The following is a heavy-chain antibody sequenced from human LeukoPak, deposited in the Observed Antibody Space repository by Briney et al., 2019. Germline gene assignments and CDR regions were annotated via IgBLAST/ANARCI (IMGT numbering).Heavy chain of an antibody. CDR1: GFTFSTYS. D-gene: IGHD1-26*01. V-gene: IGHV3-21*01. Sequence: GGSLRLSCAASGFTFSTYSMNWVRQAPGKGLEWVSFISTSSSYIYYADSVKGRFTISRDNAKKSLYLQMNSLTAEDTAVYYCARDPYSGTYGNTYYYYMDVWGKGTTVTISS. CDR2: ISTSSSYI. CDR3: ARDPYSGTYGNTYYYYMDV. J-gene: IGHJ6*03.